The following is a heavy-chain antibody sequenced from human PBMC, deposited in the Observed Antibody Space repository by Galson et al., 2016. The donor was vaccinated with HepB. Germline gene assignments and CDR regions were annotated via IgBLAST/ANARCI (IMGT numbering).Heavy chain of an antibody. J-gene: IGHJ4*02. Sequence: TYNPSLGSRVTISIDKSKNQFSLKLRSLTAADTAVYFCARAPNIVTSKFDYWGQGILVTVSS. D-gene: IGHD5-12*01. V-gene: IGHV4-4*01. CDR3: ARAPNIVTSKFDY.